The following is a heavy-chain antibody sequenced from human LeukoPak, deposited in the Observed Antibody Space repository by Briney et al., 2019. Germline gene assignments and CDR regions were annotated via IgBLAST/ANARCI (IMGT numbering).Heavy chain of an antibody. J-gene: IGHJ3*02. Sequence: GASVKVSCKASGYTFTSYAMHWVRQAPGQGLEWMGWISAYNGNTNYAQKLQGRVTMTTDTSTSTAYMELRSLRSDDTAVYYCARQSRSNAFDIWGQGTMVTVSS. CDR3: ARQSRSNAFDI. CDR2: ISAYNGNT. V-gene: IGHV1-18*01. D-gene: IGHD5/OR15-5a*01. CDR1: GYTFTSYA.